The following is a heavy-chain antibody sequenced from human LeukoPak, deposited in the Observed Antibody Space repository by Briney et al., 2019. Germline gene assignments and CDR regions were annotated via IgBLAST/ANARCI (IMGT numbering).Heavy chain of an antibody. CDR1: GYTFTSFG. J-gene: IGHJ3*02. Sequence: ASVKVSCKASGYTFTSFGISWVRQAPGQGLEWMGWISAYNANTNFAQNLQGRVTMTTDTSTSTAYMELRSLRSDDTAVYYCARDNTMVRGVSVGDAFDIWGQGTMVTVSS. D-gene: IGHD3-10*01. CDR3: ARDNTMVRGVSVGDAFDI. CDR2: ISAYNANT. V-gene: IGHV1-18*01.